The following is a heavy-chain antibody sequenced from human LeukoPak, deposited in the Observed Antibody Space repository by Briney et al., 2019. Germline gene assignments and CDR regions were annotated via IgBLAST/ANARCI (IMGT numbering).Heavy chain of an antibody. Sequence: SQTLSLTCAISGDSVSSSSAAWNWIRQSPSRGLEWLGRTYYRSKWYNDYAVSVKSRITINPDTSKNQFSLQLNSVTPEDTAVYYCARGNVVPAAMWDYYYYGMDVWGKGTTVTVSS. V-gene: IGHV6-1*01. CDR1: GDSVSSSSAA. CDR3: ARGNVVPAAMWDYYYYGMDV. CDR2: TYYRSKWYN. J-gene: IGHJ6*04. D-gene: IGHD2-2*01.